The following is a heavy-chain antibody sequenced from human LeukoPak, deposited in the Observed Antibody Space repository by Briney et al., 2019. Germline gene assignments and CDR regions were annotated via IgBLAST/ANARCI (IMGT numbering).Heavy chain of an antibody. J-gene: IGHJ6*03. CDR1: GFTFSSYR. Sequence: GSLRLSCAASGFTFSSYRMHWVRQPPGKGLEWIGEINHSGSTNYNPSLKSRVTISVDTSKNQFSLKLSSVTAADTAVYYCRGGSPYYYYYYMDVWGKGTTVTVSS. V-gene: IGHV4-34*08. CDR2: INHSGST. D-gene: IGHD3-3*01. CDR3: RGGSPYYYYYYMDV.